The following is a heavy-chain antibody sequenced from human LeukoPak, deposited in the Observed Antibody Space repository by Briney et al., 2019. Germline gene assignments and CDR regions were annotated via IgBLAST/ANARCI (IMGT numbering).Heavy chain of an antibody. V-gene: IGHV3-30*02. CDR3: ATDTSGFRNAFD. Sequence: PGGSLRLSCAASGFTFSSYGMHWVRQAPGKGLEWVAFIRYDGSNKYYADSVKGRFTISRDNSKNTLYLQMNSLRAEDTAVYYCATDTSGFRNAFDMGPRDSGHRLF. J-gene: IGHJ3*02. D-gene: IGHD3-22*01. CDR1: GFTFSSYG. CDR2: IRYDGSNK.